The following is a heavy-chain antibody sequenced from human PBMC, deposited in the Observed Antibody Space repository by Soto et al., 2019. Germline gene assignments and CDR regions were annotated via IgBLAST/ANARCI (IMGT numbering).Heavy chain of an antibody. CDR2: IYHSGST. D-gene: IGHD5-18*01. CDR3: ARVGVRGYSYVPFDY. J-gene: IGHJ4*02. CDR1: GGSISSSDW. V-gene: IGHV4-4*02. Sequence: PSETLSLTCAVSGGSISSSDWWSWVRQPPGKGLEWIGEIYHSGSTNYNPSLKSRVTISVDKSKNQFSLKLSSVTAADTAVYYCARVGVRGYSYVPFDYWGQGTLVTVSS.